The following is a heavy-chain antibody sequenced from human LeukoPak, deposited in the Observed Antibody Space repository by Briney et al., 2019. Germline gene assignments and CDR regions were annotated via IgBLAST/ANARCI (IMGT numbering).Heavy chain of an antibody. D-gene: IGHD7-27*01. CDR3: ARHVPGSWYFDY. CDR1: GASISSDYY. V-gene: IGHV4-30-4*08. CDR2: IYYSGST. J-gene: IGHJ4*02. Sequence: SETLSLTCTVSGASISSDYYWSWIRQSPGKGLEWIGYIYYSGSTYYNSSLKSRVTISVDTSKNQFSLKLSSVTAADTAVYYCARHVPGSWYFDYWGQGTLVTVSS.